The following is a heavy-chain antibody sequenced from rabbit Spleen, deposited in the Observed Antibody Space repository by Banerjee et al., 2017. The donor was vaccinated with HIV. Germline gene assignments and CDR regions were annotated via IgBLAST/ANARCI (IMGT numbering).Heavy chain of an antibody. CDR3: ARDLVAVIGWNFSL. D-gene: IGHD1-1*01. J-gene: IGHJ4*01. Sequence: QEQLVESGGGLVQPEGSLTLTCKASGFSFSSGYDMCWVRQAPGKGLEWIGYIYSAIGYTYYASWAKGRFIMSRTSSTKVTLQMTSLTAADTATYFCARDLVAVIGWNFSLWGQGTLVTVS. CDR1: GFSFSSGYD. CDR2: IYSAIGYT. V-gene: IGHV1S45*01.